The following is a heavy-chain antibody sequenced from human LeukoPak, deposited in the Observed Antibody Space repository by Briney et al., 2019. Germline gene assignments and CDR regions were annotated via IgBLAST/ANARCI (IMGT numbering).Heavy chain of an antibody. CDR1: GFNFNRYA. J-gene: IGHJ6*04. CDR3: AREAPLDKNYYYYYGMDV. Sequence: GGSLRLSCAASGFNFNRYALSWVRQAPGKGLEWVSVIFSGGSTYYADSVKGRFAISRDNSKNTLYLQMNSLRAEDTAVYYCAREAPLDKNYYYYYGMDVWGEGTTVTVSS. D-gene: IGHD2-2*03. CDR2: IFSGGST. V-gene: IGHV3-53*01.